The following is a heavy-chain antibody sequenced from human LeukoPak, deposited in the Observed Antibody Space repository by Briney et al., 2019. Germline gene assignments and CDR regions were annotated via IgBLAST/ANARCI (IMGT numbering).Heavy chain of an antibody. Sequence: SETLSLTYTVSGGSISSSSYYWGWIRQPPGKGLEWIGSIYYSGSTYYNPSLKSRVTISVDTSKNQFSLKLSSVTAADTAVYYCARVLMITFGGVIVPDWFDPWGQGTLVTVSS. CDR1: GGSISSSSYY. V-gene: IGHV4-39*07. J-gene: IGHJ5*02. D-gene: IGHD3-16*02. CDR2: IYYSGST. CDR3: ARVLMITFGGVIVPDWFDP.